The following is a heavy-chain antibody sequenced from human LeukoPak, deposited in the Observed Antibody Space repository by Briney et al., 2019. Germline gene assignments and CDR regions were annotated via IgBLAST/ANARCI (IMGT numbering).Heavy chain of an antibody. Sequence: PSETLSLTCTVSGGSISIYYWSWIRQPPGKGLEWIGYIYYSGSTNYNPSLKSRVTISVDTSKNQFSLKLSSVTAADTAVYYCARAGSNYGFAFDIWGQGTMVTVSS. CDR1: GGSISIYY. CDR3: ARAGSNYGFAFDI. D-gene: IGHD4-4*01. J-gene: IGHJ3*02. CDR2: IYYSGST. V-gene: IGHV4-59*12.